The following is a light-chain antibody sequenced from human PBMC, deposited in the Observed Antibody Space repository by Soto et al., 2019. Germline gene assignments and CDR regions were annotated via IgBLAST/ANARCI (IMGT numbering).Light chain of an antibody. J-gene: IGKJ2*01. CDR1: QSVLYSSNNKNY. V-gene: IGKV4-1*01. CDR2: WAS. Sequence: DIVMTQSPDSLAVSLGERATINCKSSQSVLYSSNNKNYLAWYQQKPGQPPKLLIYWASTRESGVPDRFSGSGSGSDFTITISSLQAEDVAVYYCQQYYSTPSYTFGQGTKLAIK. CDR3: QQYYSTPSYT.